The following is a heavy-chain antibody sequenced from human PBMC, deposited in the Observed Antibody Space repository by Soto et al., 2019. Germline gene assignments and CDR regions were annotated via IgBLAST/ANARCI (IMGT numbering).Heavy chain of an antibody. D-gene: IGHD2-2*02. J-gene: IGHJ5*02. Sequence: GASVNFSGKASGSTFSSYAISWVRQAPGQGLEWMGGIIPIFGTANYAQKCEGRVKITADESTGTAYMELSSLRTEDTAVNYCARGGAQLLYEVNWFEPWGQGTLVRVSS. CDR1: GSTFSSYA. CDR3: ARGGAQLLYEVNWFEP. CDR2: IIPIFGTA. V-gene: IGHV1-69*13.